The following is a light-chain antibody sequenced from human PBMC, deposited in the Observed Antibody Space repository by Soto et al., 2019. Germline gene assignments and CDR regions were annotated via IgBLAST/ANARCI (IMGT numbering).Light chain of an antibody. CDR2: GAY. V-gene: IGKV3-15*01. CDR3: QQYYNWPQLT. CDR1: QSVSSS. J-gene: IGKJ4*01. Sequence: IVVTQSPATLSVSPGETVTLSCRVSQSVSSSLAWYQQKPGQAPRLLISGAYTRATGIPARFSVSGSGTEFTLTISGLQSEDFAVYYCQQYYNWPQLTFGGGTRVEIE.